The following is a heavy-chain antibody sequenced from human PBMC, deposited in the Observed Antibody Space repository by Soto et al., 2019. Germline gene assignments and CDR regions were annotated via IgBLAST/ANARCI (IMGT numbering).Heavy chain of an antibody. CDR2: IIPIFGTA. V-gene: IGHV1-69*12. CDR1: GGTFSSYA. J-gene: IGHJ6*02. Sequence: QVQLVQSGAEVKKPGSSVKVSCKASGGTFSSYAISWVRQAPGQGLEWMGGIIPIFGTANYAQKFQGRVTITADESTSTAYMELSSLRSEDTAVYYCARSTVTTPLDYYYYGMDVWGQGTTVTVSS. CDR3: ARSTVTTPLDYYYYGMDV. D-gene: IGHD4-4*01.